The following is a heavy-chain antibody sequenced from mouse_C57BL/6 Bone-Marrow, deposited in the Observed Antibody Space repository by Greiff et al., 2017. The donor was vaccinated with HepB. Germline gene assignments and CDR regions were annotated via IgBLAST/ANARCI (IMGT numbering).Heavy chain of an antibody. V-gene: IGHV1-52*01. CDR1: GYTFTSYW. Sequence: QVQLKQPGAELVRPGSSVKLSCKASGYTFTSYWMHWVKQRPIQGLEWIGNIDPSDSETHYNQKFKDKATLTVDKSSSTAYMQLSSLTSEDSAVYYCASGWLLGYFDYWGQGTTLTVSS. J-gene: IGHJ2*01. CDR2: IDPSDSET. D-gene: IGHD2-3*01. CDR3: ASGWLLGYFDY.